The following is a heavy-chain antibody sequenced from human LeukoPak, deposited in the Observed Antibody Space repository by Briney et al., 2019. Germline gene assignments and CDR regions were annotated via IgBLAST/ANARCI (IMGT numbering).Heavy chain of an antibody. CDR3: ARAEKAVTGTLDY. CDR1: GDSISNYY. V-gene: IGHV4-59*01. Sequence: PSETLSLTCTVSGDSISNYYWSWIRQSPGKELEWTGYMYNRGSTIYNPSLKSRVTISTDTSKNQFSLRLTSVTAADTAVYYCARAEKAVTGTLDYWGQGTLITVSS. D-gene: IGHD6-19*01. CDR2: MYNRGST. J-gene: IGHJ4*02.